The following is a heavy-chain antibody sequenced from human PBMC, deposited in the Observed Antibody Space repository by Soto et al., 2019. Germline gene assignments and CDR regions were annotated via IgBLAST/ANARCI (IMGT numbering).Heavy chain of an antibody. D-gene: IGHD2-21*01. CDR2: MWYDGSNK. CDR1: GFIFSNYG. Sequence: QVQLVESGGGVVQPGRSLRLSCAASGFIFSNYGVHWVRQAPGKGLEWVAVMWYDGSNKYYADSVKGRFTISRDNSKNTLYLQMNSLRAEDTAVYYCARDVQAYCGDECYWEAFEIWGQGTMVTVSS. V-gene: IGHV3-33*01. J-gene: IGHJ3*02. CDR3: ARDVQAYCGDECYWEAFEI.